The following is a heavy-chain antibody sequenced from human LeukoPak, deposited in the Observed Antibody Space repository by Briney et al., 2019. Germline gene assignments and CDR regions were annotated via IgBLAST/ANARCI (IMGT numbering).Heavy chain of an antibody. Sequence: PGGSLRLSCEGSGFTFSHHWMHWVRQAPGRGLVWVSRTNTDGSSTNYVDSVKGRFTVSRDNAKNTMYLQMNSLRAEDTAIYYCAKEERLRFGAMYLDYWGQGTLVTVSS. V-gene: IGHV3-74*01. CDR3: AKEERLRFGAMYLDY. J-gene: IGHJ4*02. CDR2: TNTDGSST. CDR1: GFTFSHHW. D-gene: IGHD3-10*01.